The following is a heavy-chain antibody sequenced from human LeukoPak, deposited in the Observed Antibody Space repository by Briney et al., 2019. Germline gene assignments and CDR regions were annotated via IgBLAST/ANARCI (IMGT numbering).Heavy chain of an antibody. CDR1: GGSISSYY. J-gene: IGHJ4*02. CDR2: IYYSGST. CDR3: ARATDNGDIDY. Sequence: SETLSLTCTVSGGSISSYYWSWIRQPPGKGLEWIGYIYYSGSTNYNPSFKSRVTISVDTSKNQFSLKLSSVTAADTAVYYCARATDNGDIDYWGQGTLVTVSS. D-gene: IGHD4-17*01. V-gene: IGHV4-59*01.